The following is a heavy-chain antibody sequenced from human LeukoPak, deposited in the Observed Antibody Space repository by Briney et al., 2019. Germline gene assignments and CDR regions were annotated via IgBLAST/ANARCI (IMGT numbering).Heavy chain of an antibody. J-gene: IGHJ4*02. Sequence: SETLSLTCTVSGVSISSYHWTWIRQPPGEGLEWIGHIYNSGSTNYNPSLRGRVTISLDTSKNQVSLKLNSVTAADTAMYYCARERGRPTYFDYWGQGTLVTVSS. D-gene: IGHD3-16*01. V-gene: IGHV4-59*01. CDR3: ARERGRPTYFDY. CDR1: GVSISSYH. CDR2: IYNSGST.